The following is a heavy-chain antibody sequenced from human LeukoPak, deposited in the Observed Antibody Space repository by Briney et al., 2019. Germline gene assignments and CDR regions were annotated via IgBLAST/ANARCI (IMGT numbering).Heavy chain of an antibody. J-gene: IGHJ4*02. CDR2: VHTDGRT. D-gene: IGHD3-3*01. CDR1: GGPVTSTNW. V-gene: IGHV4-4*02. CDR3: AREGGFYRPLDY. Sequence: PSETLSLTCDVSGGPVTSTNWWTWVREPPGKGLEWIGEVHTDGRTNYNPSLKSRLSMSVDLSRNHLSLKLTSVTAADTAVYYCAREGGFYRPLDYSGQGTLVTVSS.